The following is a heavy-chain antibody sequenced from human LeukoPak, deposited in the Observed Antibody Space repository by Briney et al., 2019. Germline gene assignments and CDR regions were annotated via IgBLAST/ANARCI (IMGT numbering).Heavy chain of an antibody. D-gene: IGHD4-17*01. J-gene: IGHJ4*02. Sequence: PGGSLRLSCAASGFTFSGSVMHWVRQASGKGLEWAGRIRSKANNYATAYAASVKGRFTISRDDSKNTAYLQMNSLKTEDTAVYYCSSGGGGYGDYDYWGQGTLVTVSS. CDR2: IRSKANNYAT. V-gene: IGHV3-73*01. CDR3: SSGGGGYGDYDY. CDR1: GFTFSGSV.